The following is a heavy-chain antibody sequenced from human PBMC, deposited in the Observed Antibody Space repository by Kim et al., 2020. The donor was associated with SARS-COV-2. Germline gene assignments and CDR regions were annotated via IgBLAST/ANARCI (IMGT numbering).Heavy chain of an antibody. J-gene: IGHJ6*02. CDR3: AGDQGYSSSSIYYYYGMDV. D-gene: IGHD6-6*01. CDR1: GYTFTGYY. Sequence: ASVKVSCKASGYTFTGYYMHWVRQAPGQGLEWMGWINPNSGGTNYAQKFQGWVTMTRDTSISTAYMELSRLRSDDTAVYYCAGDQGYSSSSIYYYYGMDVWGQGTSVTVSS. CDR2: INPNSGGT. V-gene: IGHV1-2*04.